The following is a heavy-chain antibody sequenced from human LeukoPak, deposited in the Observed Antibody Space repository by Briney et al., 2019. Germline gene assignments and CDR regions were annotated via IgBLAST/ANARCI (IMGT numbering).Heavy chain of an antibody. V-gene: IGHV1-46*01. CDR3: ARGGGGDAFDI. J-gene: IGHJ3*02. D-gene: IGHD3-16*01. Sequence: ASVKVSCKASGYTFTSYYMHWVRQAPGQGLEWMGIINPSGGSTSYAQKFQGRVTITTDESTSTAYMELSSLRSEDTAVYYCARGGGGDAFDIWGQGTKVTVSS. CDR2: INPSGGST. CDR1: GYTFTSYY.